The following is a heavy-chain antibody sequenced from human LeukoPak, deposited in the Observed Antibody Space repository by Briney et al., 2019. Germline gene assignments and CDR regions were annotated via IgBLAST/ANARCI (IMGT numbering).Heavy chain of an antibody. J-gene: IGHJ6*02. Sequence: SVKVSCKASGGTFSSYAISWVRQAPGQGLEWMGRIIPILAIANYAQKFQGRVTITADKSTSTAYMELSSLRSEDTAVYYCARGSLYCSSTSCYAGNPNYYYYYGMDVWGQGTTVTVSS. D-gene: IGHD2-2*01. V-gene: IGHV1-69*04. CDR1: GGTFSSYA. CDR2: IIPILAIA. CDR3: ARGSLYCSSTSCYAGNPNYYYYYGMDV.